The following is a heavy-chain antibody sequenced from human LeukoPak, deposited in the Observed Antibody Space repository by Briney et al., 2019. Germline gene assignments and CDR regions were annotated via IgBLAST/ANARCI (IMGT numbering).Heavy chain of an antibody. CDR2: ISYDGSNK. D-gene: IGHD5-18*01. J-gene: IGHJ4*02. CDR3: AKEGPLWSYYFDY. Sequence: GGSLRLSCAASGFSVNTNYMTWVRQAPGKGLEWVAVISYDGSNKYYADSVKGRFTISRDNSKNTLYLQMNSLRAEDTAVYYCAKEGPLWSYYFDYWGQGTLVTVSS. CDR1: GFSVNTNY. V-gene: IGHV3-30*18.